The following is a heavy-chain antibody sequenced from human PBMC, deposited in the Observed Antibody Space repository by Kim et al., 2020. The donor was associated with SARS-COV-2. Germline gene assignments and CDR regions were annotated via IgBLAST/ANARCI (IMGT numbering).Heavy chain of an antibody. CDR1: GYTFTSYA. CDR3: ARGEEVCSGGSCYVGLFYYGMDV. CDR2: INTNTGNP. V-gene: IGHV7-4-1*02. D-gene: IGHD2-15*01. Sequence: ASVKVSCKASGYTFTSYAMNWVRQAPGQGLEWMGWINTNTGNPTYAQGFTGRFVFSLDTSVSTAYLQISSLKAEDTAVYYCARGEEVCSGGSCYVGLFYYGMDVWGQGTTVTVSS. J-gene: IGHJ6*02.